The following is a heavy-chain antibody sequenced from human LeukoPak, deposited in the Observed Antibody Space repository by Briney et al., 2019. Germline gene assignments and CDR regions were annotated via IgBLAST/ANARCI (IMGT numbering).Heavy chain of an antibody. J-gene: IGHJ4*02. CDR2: MSSTSTTI. CDR3: ARVGNTGDAVIIPAAMGFDN. CDR1: GFIFGDYN. V-gene: IGHV3-48*01. Sequence: GGSLRLSCAASGFIFGDYNMNWVRQVPGKGLEWISYMSSTSTTIFYADSVKGRFTISRDNAKNSLYLQMNSLRAEDTAVCFCARVGNTGDAVIIPAAMGFDNWGQGTVVTVSS. D-gene: IGHD2-2*01.